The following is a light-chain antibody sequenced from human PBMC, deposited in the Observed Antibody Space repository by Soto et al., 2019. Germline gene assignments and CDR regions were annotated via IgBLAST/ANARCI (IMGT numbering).Light chain of an antibody. J-gene: IGLJ2*01. CDR2: DVN. CDR3: CSYAGTNTGV. Sequence: QSALTQPASVSGSPGQSITISCTGTSSDVGTYNLVSWYQQHPGKAPKLVIYDVNERPPGISSRFSGSKSGNSASLTLSGLQAEDEADYFCCSYAGTNTGVFGGGTKLTVL. CDR1: SSDVGTYNL. V-gene: IGLV2-23*02.